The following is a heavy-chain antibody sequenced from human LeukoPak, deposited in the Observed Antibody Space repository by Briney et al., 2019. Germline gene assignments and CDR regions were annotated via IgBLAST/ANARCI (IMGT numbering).Heavy chain of an antibody. J-gene: IGHJ4*02. D-gene: IGHD3-22*01. CDR1: GGSVSSGNYY. CDR2: IYYSGAT. V-gene: IGHV4-61*01. CDR3: ARGAVPLRGVGY. Sequence: SETLSLTCTVSGGSVSSGNYYWSWIRQPPGKGLEWIGYIYYSGATNYNPSLKSRVTLSVDTSKNQFSLKLNSVTAADTAVYYCARGAVPLRGVGYWGQGNQVTVSS.